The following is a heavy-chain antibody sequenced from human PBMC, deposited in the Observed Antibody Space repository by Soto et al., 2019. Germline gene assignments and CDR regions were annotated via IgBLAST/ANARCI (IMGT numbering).Heavy chain of an antibody. J-gene: IGHJ4*02. CDR1: GYSFAGHY. D-gene: IGHD4-17*01. Sequence: ASVKVSCKTSGYSFAGHYLHWVRQAPGQGLDWMGWINPNSGGTIYAQKFQGRVTMTRDTSISTAYMVLTSLRSDDTAVYYCATTTVHFAPPAYLDSWGQGTLVTVSS. CDR2: INPNSGGT. CDR3: ATTTVHFAPPAYLDS. V-gene: IGHV1-2*02.